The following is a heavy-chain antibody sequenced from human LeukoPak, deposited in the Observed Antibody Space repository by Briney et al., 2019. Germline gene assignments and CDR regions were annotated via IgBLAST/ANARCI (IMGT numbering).Heavy chain of an antibody. J-gene: IGHJ4*02. CDR1: GYSFTTYW. V-gene: IGHV5-51*01. D-gene: IGHD4-11*01. CDR3: ARSPTVTTYIDY. CDR2: IYPGDSDT. Sequence: GESLKISCKGSGYSFTTYWIGWVRQMPGKGLEWMGIIYPGDSDTRYSPSFQGQVAISADRSISTAYLQWSSLKASDTAMYYCARSPTVTTYIDYWGQGTLVTVSS.